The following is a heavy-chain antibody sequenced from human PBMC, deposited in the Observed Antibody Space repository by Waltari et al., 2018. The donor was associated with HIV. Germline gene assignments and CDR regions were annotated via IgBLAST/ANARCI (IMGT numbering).Heavy chain of an antibody. D-gene: IGHD2-8*01. CDR1: GVSVTSSY. J-gene: IGHJ3*01. Sequence: QVRVQESGPGLVKRSETLSLTCTVSGVSVTSSYWNCSRQSPEKGLEWIVYVHHTGASKCNPPLRSRVSMSVDTSKNESTLCLTSATAADTAVYYCARWCETNCHSFAIWGQGTSVTVSS. CDR3: ARWCETNCHSFAI. CDR2: VHHTGAS. V-gene: IGHV4-59*02.